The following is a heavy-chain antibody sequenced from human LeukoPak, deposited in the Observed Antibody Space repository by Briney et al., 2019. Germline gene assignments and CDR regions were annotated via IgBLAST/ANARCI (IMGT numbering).Heavy chain of an antibody. V-gene: IGHV4-34*01. CDR3: ARDNGGSYYVGY. J-gene: IGHJ4*02. CDR2: INHSGST. Sequence: SETLSLTCAVYGGSFSGYYWSWIRQPPGTGLEWIGEINHSGSTNYNPSLKSRVTISVDTSKNQFSLKLSSVTAADTAVYYCARDNGGSYYVGYWGQGTLVTVSS. D-gene: IGHD1-26*01. CDR1: GGSFSGYY.